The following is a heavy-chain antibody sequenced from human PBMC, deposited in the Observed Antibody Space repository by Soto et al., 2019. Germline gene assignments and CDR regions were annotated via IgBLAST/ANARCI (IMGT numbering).Heavy chain of an antibody. CDR1: GFTFSHYG. J-gene: IGHJ6*02. V-gene: IGHV3-30*18. CDR2: IAYDGSNN. CDR3: AKDLATVSTDYYYDDMDV. Sequence: QVQLVESGGGVVQPGRSLRLSCETSGFTFSHYGMHWVRQAPGKGLEWVALIAYDGSNNYYADSVKGRFAISRDNSKNTLYLQMNRLRAEETAVYYGAKDLATVSTDYYYDDMDVWGLGTTVTVSS. D-gene: IGHD4-4*01.